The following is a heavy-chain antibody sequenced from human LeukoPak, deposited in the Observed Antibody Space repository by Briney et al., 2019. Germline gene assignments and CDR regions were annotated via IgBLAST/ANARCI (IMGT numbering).Heavy chain of an antibody. CDR2: IYETGRT. Sequence: SETLSLTCTVSGGSIRHSDYYWAWVRLTPGMGLEWFGSIYETGRTSYNPFLKSRVTISVDTSKDQFSLELSSVTAADTAIYYCAREKLGVFAIWGQGTMVTVSS. CDR3: AREKLGVFAI. V-gene: IGHV4-39*02. D-gene: IGHD3-16*01. J-gene: IGHJ3*02. CDR1: GGSIRHSDYY.